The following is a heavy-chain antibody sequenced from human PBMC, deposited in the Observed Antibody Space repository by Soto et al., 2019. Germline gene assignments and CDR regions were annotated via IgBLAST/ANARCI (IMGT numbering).Heavy chain of an antibody. CDR2: IIYSGND. CDR1: GASISSYNY. V-gene: IGHV4-39*01. Sequence: PSETLSLTCNVSGASISSYNYWGWFRQPPGKGQERIGSIIYSGNDINNPSLQSRITLFVNTTNNQFSLMLSSVTAVDSAVYYCVRHAQWLIRAYWGQGSLVTVSS. D-gene: IGHD6-19*01. CDR3: VRHAQWLIRAY. J-gene: IGHJ4*02.